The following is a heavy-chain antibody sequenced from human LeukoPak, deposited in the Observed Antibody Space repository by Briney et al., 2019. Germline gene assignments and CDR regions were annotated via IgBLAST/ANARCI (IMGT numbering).Heavy chain of an antibody. J-gene: IGHJ6*03. CDR1: GFTFSSYS. V-gene: IGHV3-21*01. Sequence: PGGSLRLSCAASGFTFSSYSMNWVRQAPGKGLEWVSSISSSSSYIYYADSVKGRFTISRDNAKNSLYLQMNSLRAEDTAVYYCARGAPWIQLWPLGGYYYMDVWGKGTTVTVSS. D-gene: IGHD5-18*01. CDR3: ARGAPWIQLWPLGGYYYMDV. CDR2: ISSSSSYI.